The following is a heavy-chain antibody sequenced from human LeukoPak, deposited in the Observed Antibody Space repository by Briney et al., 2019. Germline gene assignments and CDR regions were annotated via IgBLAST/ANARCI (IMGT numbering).Heavy chain of an antibody. V-gene: IGHV1-69*13. J-gene: IGHJ4*02. D-gene: IGHD5-18*01. CDR1: GGTFSSYA. CDR3: ARGKGYSYVYGTDY. Sequence: ASVKVSCKASGGTFSSYAISWVRQAPGQGLEWMGGIIPIFGTVNYAQKFQGRVTITADESTSTAYMELSSLRSEDTAIYYCARGKGYSYVYGTDYWGQGTLVTVSS. CDR2: IIPIFGTV.